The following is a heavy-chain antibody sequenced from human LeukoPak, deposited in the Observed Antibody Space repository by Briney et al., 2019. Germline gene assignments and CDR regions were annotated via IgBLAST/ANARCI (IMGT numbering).Heavy chain of an antibody. D-gene: IGHD3-22*01. J-gene: IGHJ4*02. V-gene: IGHV3-30*04. CDR3: ARDYSSGYYRTFDY. Sequence: GGSLRLSCAASGFTFNTYAMHWVRQAPGKGLEWVAVISYDGSNIYYADSVKGRFTISRDNSKNTLYLQVNSLRAEDTAVYYCARDYSSGYYRTFDYWGQGTLVTVSS. CDR2: ISYDGSNI. CDR1: GFTFNTYA.